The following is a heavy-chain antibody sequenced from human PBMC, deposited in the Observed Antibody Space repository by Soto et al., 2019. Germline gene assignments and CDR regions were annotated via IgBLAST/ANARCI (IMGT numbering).Heavy chain of an antibody. Sequence: GGSLRLSCAASGFTFSSYAMSWVRQAPGKGLEWVSAISGSGGSTYYADSVKGRFTISRDNSKNTLYLQMNSLRAEDTAVYYCANGYYDFLTVYRAPGYYYGMDFWGQGTTVTV. J-gene: IGHJ6*02. CDR2: ISGSGGST. D-gene: IGHD3-9*01. CDR1: GFTFSSYA. CDR3: ANGYYDFLTVYRAPGYYYGMDF. V-gene: IGHV3-23*01.